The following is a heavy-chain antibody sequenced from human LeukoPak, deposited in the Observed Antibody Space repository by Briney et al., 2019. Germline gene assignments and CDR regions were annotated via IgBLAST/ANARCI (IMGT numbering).Heavy chain of an antibody. Sequence: GGSLRLSCAASGFTFSSYWMSWVRQAPGKGLEWVAYIKEDGSEKYYVDSVKGRFTISRDNAKNSLYLQMNSLRAEDTAVYYCARDLGYYDSSGSFYWGQGTLVTVSS. CDR1: GFTFSSYW. CDR3: ARDLGYYDSSGSFY. V-gene: IGHV3-7*01. D-gene: IGHD3-22*01. J-gene: IGHJ4*02. CDR2: IKEDGSEK.